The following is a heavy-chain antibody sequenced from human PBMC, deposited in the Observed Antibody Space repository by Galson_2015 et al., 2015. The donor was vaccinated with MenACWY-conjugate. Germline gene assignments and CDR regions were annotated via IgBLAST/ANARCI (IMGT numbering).Heavy chain of an antibody. J-gene: IGHJ4*02. V-gene: IGHV5-51*01. CDR2: PGDSET. CDR3: ASSWSAYYFEY. D-gene: IGHD3-3*01. Sequence: PGDSETRYSPSFQGQVTISADKSIRTAYLQWNSLKASDTAMYYCASSWSAYYFEYWGQGTLVTVSS.